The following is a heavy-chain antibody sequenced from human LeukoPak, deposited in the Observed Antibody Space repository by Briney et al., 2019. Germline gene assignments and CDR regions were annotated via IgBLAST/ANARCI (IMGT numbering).Heavy chain of an antibody. CDR1: GGSISSSSYY. Sequence: MSSETLSLTCTVSGGSISSSSYYWGWIRQPPGKGLEWIGSIYYSGSTYYNPSLKSRVTISVDTSKNQFSLKLSSVTAADTAVYYCARATYQWLDETFDYWGQGTLVTVSS. J-gene: IGHJ4*02. CDR2: IYYSGST. V-gene: IGHV4-39*07. D-gene: IGHD6-19*01. CDR3: ARATYQWLDETFDY.